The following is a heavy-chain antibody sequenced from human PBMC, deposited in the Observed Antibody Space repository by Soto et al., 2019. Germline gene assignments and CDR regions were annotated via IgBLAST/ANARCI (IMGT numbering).Heavy chain of an antibody. CDR1: GYSFTSYW. V-gene: IGHV5-51*01. Sequence: HGESLKISCKGSGYSFTSYWIGWVRQMPGKGLEWMGIIYPGDSDTRYSPSFQGQVTISADKSISAAYLQWSSLKASDTAMYYCARRNYCSSNSCYTFFDYWGQGTLVTVSS. J-gene: IGHJ4*02. CDR2: IYPGDSDT. D-gene: IGHD2-2*02. CDR3: ARRNYCSSNSCYTFFDY.